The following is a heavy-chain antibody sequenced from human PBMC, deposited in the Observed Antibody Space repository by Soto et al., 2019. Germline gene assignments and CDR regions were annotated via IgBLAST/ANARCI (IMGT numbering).Heavy chain of an antibody. V-gene: IGHV1-46*01. D-gene: IGHD4-4*01. CDR1: GYTFTSYY. CDR2: INPSGGST. J-gene: IGHJ3*02. Sequence: GASVKVSCKASGYTFTSYYMHWVRQAPGQGLEWMGIINPSGGSTSYAQKFQGRVTMTRDTSTSTVYMELSSLRSEDTAVYYCAKATLTTGAFDIWGQGTMVTGSS. CDR3: AKATLTTGAFDI.